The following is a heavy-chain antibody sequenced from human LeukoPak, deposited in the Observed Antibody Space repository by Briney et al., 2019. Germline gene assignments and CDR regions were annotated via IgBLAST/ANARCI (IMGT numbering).Heavy chain of an antibody. J-gene: IGHJ6*03. V-gene: IGHV5-51*01. Sequence: GEALKISCKGSGYSFTSYWIGCLRQMPGKNLQGMVIIFSGDSDTRYSPSFQGQVTISADKSISTSYLQWSSLKASDTAMYYCASNSGGSWNYYYYYYMDVWGKGTTVTVSS. CDR1: GYSFTSYW. D-gene: IGHD2-15*01. CDR2: IFSGDSDT. CDR3: ASNSGGSWNYYYYYYMDV.